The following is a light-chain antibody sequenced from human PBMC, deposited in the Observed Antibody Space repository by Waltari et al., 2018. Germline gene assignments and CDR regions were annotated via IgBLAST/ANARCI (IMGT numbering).Light chain of an antibody. V-gene: IGLV2-11*01. CDR3: CSYAGSYTYV. CDR1: SSDVGGYDY. CDR2: DGS. J-gene: IGLJ1*01. Sequence: QSALTQPRSVSGSPGLSVTVSCTGTSSDVGGYDYVSWYQQHPGKAPKLLVYDGSTRPSGVPDRFSGSKSGNTAYLTISGLQAEDEADYYCCSYAGSYTYVFGTGTKVTVL.